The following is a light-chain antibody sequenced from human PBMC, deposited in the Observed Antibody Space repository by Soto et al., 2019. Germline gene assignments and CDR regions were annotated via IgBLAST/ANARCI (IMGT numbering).Light chain of an antibody. Sequence: EIVLTQSPGTLSLSPGERATLSCRASQSVSSSYLAWYQQKPGQAPRLLIYGAYSRATGIPDRFSGSGSGTDFTLTISRLEPEDFAVYYCQQDGSSEWTFGQGTKVEIK. J-gene: IGKJ1*01. CDR2: GAY. CDR3: QQDGSSEWT. V-gene: IGKV3-20*01. CDR1: QSVSSSY.